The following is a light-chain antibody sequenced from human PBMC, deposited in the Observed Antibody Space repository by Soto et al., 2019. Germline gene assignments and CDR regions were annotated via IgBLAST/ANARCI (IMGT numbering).Light chain of an antibody. CDR3: GTRDSSLNGVV. V-gene: IGLV1-51*01. J-gene: IGLJ2*01. CDR1: SSNIAYNY. Sequence: QSVLTQPPSVSATPGQTVTISCSGSSSNIAYNYVSWYQLLPGTPPKLLIYDNTKRPSGIPDRFAGSQSGTSAALGITGLQSGDEADYYCGTRDSSLNGVVFGGGTKLTVL. CDR2: DNT.